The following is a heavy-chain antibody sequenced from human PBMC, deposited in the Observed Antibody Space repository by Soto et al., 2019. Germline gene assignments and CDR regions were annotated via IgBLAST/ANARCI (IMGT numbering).Heavy chain of an antibody. D-gene: IGHD2-21*02. CDR2: IIPIFGTA. J-gene: IGHJ6*02. CDR1: GCTFSSYA. CDR3: ARAGLYKFCGGDCYSSVNYYYYGMDV. Sequence: GVSLKVSCKSSGCTFSSYAISWVRQAPGQGLEWMGGIIPIFGTANYAQKFQGRVTITADESTSTAYMELSSLRSEDTAVYYCARAGLYKFCGGDCYSSVNYYYYGMDVWGQGTTVTVSS. V-gene: IGHV1-69*13.